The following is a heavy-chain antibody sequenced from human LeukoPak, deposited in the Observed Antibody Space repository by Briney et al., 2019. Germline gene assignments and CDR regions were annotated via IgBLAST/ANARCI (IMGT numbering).Heavy chain of an antibody. CDR1: GFTFDDYA. J-gene: IGHJ2*01. CDR2: ISWNSGSI. V-gene: IGHV3-9*01. CDR3: AKDARGRSGWLDYWYFDL. Sequence: GRSLRLSCAASGFTFDDYAMHWVRQAPGKGLEWVSGISWNSGSIGYADSVKGRFTISRDNAKNSLYLQMNGLRAEDTALYYCAKDARGRSGWLDYWYFDLWGRGTLVTVSS. D-gene: IGHD6-19*01.